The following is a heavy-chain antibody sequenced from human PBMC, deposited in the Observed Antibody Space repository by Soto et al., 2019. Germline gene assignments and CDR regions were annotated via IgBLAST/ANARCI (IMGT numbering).Heavy chain of an antibody. J-gene: IGHJ4*02. Sequence: EVQLLESGGGLVQPGGSLRLSCAASGFTFSTYAMSWVRQPPGKGLEWVSIVSGGGSDAFYADSVKGRFAISRDNSKNTLYLQMNSLTAEDTAVYYCAKHFVNGEVDYWGQGTPVTVSS. D-gene: IGHD3-10*01. CDR3: AKHFVNGEVDY. CDR2: VSGGGSDA. CDR1: GFTFSTYA. V-gene: IGHV3-23*01.